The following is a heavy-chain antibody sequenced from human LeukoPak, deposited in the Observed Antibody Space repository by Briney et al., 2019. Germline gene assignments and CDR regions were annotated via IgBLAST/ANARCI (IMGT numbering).Heavy chain of an antibody. CDR1: GFTVSSSY. CDR2: IYIDDSGGDT. V-gene: IGHV3-66*04. CDR3: ARRSTVTRDVDI. J-gene: IGHJ3*02. Sequence: TGGSLRLSCAASGFTVSSSYMIWVRQAPGKGLEWVSVIYIDDSGGDTYYADSVKGRFTISRDNSKNTVYLQLNSLRAEDTAVYYCARRSTVTRDVDIWGQGTMVTVSS. D-gene: IGHD4-17*01.